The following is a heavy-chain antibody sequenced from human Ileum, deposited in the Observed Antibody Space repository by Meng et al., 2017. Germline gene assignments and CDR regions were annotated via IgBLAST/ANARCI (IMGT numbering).Heavy chain of an antibody. CDR3: VRGPARETHDFDY. CDR1: GWSFNDYY. Sequence: QVDVIRWGEGLLRPSGTLSLTCAVFGWSFNDYYWSWVRQSPGKGLEWIGQIHHSGRTNYKSSLERRVTISVDTSKSQFSLKLTSVTAADTAMYYRVRGPARETHDFDYWGQGALSPSPQ. CDR2: IHHSGRT. V-gene: IGHV4-34*01. D-gene: IGHD1-26*01. J-gene: IGHJ4*02.